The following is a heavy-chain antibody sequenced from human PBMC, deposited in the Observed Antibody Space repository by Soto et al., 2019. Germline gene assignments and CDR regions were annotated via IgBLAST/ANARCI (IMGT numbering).Heavy chain of an antibody. CDR1: GGSISSYY. V-gene: IGHV4-59*01. CDR3: ARAALVRRYYYDNDAFDI. CDR2: IYYSGST. D-gene: IGHD3-22*01. Sequence: KTSETLSLTCTVSGGSISSYYWSWIRQPPGKGLEWIGYIYYSGSTNYNPSLKSRVTISVDTSKNQFSLKLSSVTAADAAVYYCARAALVRRYYYDNDAFDIWGQGTMVTVSS. J-gene: IGHJ3*02.